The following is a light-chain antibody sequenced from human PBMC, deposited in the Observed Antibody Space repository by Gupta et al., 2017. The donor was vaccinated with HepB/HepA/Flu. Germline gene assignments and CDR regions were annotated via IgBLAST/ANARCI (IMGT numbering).Light chain of an antibody. CDR2: DAV. CDR1: QNIQKS. V-gene: IGKV1-39*01. CDR3: QQNDLSPFT. J-gene: IGKJ2*01. Sequence: DIQVTQSPSSLSGRVGDRVSITCRTSQNIQKSLNWFQQKTGEAPKLLIYDAVSLTTGVPSRFRGGGSGTIFILTINDLHPEDFAAYCCQQNDLSPFTFGQGTKLEFE.